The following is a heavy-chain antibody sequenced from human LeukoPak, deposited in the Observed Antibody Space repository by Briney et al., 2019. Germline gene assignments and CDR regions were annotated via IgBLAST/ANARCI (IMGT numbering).Heavy chain of an antibody. D-gene: IGHD2-2*01. Sequence: PGGSLRLSCAASGFTFSSYGMHWVRQAPGKGLEWVAVISYDGSNKYYADSVKGRFTISRDNSKNTLYLQMNSLRAEDTAVYYCAKGGGIVVVTSWGQGTMVTVSS. CDR3: AKGGGIVVVTS. V-gene: IGHV3-30*18. J-gene: IGHJ3*01. CDR1: GFTFSSYG. CDR2: ISYDGSNK.